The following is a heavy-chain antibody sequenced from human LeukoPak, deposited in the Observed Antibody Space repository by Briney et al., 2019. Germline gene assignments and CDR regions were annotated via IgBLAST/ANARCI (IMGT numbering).Heavy chain of an antibody. CDR2: ISGSGGST. D-gene: IGHD4-17*01. V-gene: IGHV3-23*01. Sequence: GGSLRLSCAASGFTFSSYGMSWVRQVPGKGLEWVSAISGSGGSTYYADSVKGRFTISRDNSKNTLYLQMNSLRAEDTAVYYCAKMSDYGDYMDVWGKGTTVTISS. CDR1: GFTFSSYG. CDR3: AKMSDYGDYMDV. J-gene: IGHJ6*03.